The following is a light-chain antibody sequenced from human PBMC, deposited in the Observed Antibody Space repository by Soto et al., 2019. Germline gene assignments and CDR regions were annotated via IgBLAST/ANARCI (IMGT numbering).Light chain of an antibody. Sequence: DIQMTQSPSTLSASVGDRVTITCRASQSISYWLAWYQQKPGKAPKLLIYDASSLESGVPSRFSGSGSGTEFTLTCSSLQPDEVATYYCQQYHKDCTLGKGTKVEIK. CDR2: DAS. V-gene: IGKV1-5*01. CDR1: QSISYW. J-gene: IGKJ4*02. CDR3: QQYHKDCT.